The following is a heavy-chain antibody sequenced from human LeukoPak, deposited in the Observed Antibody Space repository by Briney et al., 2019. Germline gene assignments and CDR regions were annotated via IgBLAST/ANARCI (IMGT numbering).Heavy chain of an antibody. V-gene: IGHV3-23*01. Sequence: GGSLRLSCAASGFTFSSYWMSWVRQAPGKGLEWVSTISGSGDNTYYADSVKGRFTISRDNSKNTLYLQMNSLRVEDTAVYYCAKDSQSHAWSQFDYWGQGTLVTVSP. J-gene: IGHJ4*02. CDR3: AKDSQSHAWSQFDY. D-gene: IGHD2-15*01. CDR1: GFTFSSYW. CDR2: ISGSGDNT.